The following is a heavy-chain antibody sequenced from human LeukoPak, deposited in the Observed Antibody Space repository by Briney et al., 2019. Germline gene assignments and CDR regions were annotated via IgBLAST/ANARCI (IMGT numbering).Heavy chain of an antibody. CDR1: GFTFSSYG. CDR2: IRYDGSNK. D-gene: IGHD3-16*01. Sequence: GGSLRLSCAASGFTFSSYGMHWVRQAPGKGLEWVAFIRYDGSNKYYADSVKGRFTISRDNSKNTLYLQMNSLRAEDTAVYYCAKVGGEGITGLPLGLWGQGTLVTVSS. J-gene: IGHJ4*02. CDR3: AKVGGEGITGLPLGL. V-gene: IGHV3-30*02.